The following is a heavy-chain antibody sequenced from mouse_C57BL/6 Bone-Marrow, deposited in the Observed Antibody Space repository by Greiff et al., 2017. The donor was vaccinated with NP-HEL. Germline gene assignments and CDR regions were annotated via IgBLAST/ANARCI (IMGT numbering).Heavy chain of an antibody. CDR1: GYTFTDYN. CDR3: ARGYSNLWYFDV. CDR2: INPNNGGT. J-gene: IGHJ1*03. D-gene: IGHD2-5*01. V-gene: IGHV1-18*01. Sequence: VQLKESGPELVKPGASVKIPCKASGYTFTDYNMDWVKQSHGKSLEWIGDINPNNGGTIYNQKFKGKATLTVDKSSSTAYMELRSLTSEDTAVYYCARGYSNLWYFDVWGTGTTVTVSS.